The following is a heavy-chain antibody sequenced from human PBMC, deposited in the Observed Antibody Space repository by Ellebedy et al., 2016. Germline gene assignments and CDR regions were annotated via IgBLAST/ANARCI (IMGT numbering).Heavy chain of an antibody. D-gene: IGHD2/OR15-2a*01. Sequence: SETLSLXCSVSGDSISSYYWSWIRQPAGKGLEWIGRIYVSGSTYYNSSLKSRVTISMDRSKNQFSLKLSSVIAADTAVYYCARVVSLGMDVWGQGATVTVSS. V-gene: IGHV4-4*07. CDR3: ARVVSLGMDV. CDR2: IYVSGST. J-gene: IGHJ6*02. CDR1: GDSISSYY.